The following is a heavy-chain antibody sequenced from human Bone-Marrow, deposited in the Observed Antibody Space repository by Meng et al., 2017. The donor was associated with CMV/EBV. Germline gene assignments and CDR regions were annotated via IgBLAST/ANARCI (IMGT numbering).Heavy chain of an antibody. D-gene: IGHD2-15*01. J-gene: IGHJ6*02. CDR1: GFTFSNHW. V-gene: IGHV3-21*01. Sequence: GESLKISCTASGFTFSNHWMRWVRQAPGKGLEWVSSISSSAVYIDYIDSVKGRFTISRDNAKNSLYLQMNSLRAEDAAVYYCARGVAAMSYYYGMDVWGQGTTVTVSS. CDR2: ISSSAVYI. CDR3: ARGVAAMSYYYGMDV.